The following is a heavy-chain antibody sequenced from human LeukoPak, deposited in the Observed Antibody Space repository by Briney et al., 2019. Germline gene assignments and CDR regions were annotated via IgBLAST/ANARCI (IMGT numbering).Heavy chain of an antibody. Sequence: GGSLRLSCAASGFTFRNYAMYWVRQAPGKGLEWVAFTNYDGSDRCYADSVKGRFTVSRDNPKNTLYLQMNSLRTEDTAVYYCAKDLPARCSLEYGGQRTMVTVPS. CDR1: GFTFRNYA. J-gene: IGHJ4*02. CDR3: AKDLPARCSLEY. V-gene: IGHV3-30*02. CDR2: TNYDGSDR. D-gene: IGHD6-6*01.